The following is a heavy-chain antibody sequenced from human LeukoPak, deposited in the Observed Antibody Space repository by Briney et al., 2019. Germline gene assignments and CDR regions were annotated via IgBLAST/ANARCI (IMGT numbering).Heavy chain of an antibody. CDR3: AKDRSYCSGGSCYYYYGMDV. CDR1: GFTFSSYA. CDR2: ISGSGGST. D-gene: IGHD2-15*01. Sequence: GGSLRLSCAASGFTFSSYAMSWVRQTPGKGLAWDSAISGSGGSTYYADSVKGRFTISRDNSKNTLYLQMNSLRAEDTAVYYCAKDRSYCSGGSCYYYYGMDVWGQGTTVTVSS. J-gene: IGHJ6*02. V-gene: IGHV3-23*01.